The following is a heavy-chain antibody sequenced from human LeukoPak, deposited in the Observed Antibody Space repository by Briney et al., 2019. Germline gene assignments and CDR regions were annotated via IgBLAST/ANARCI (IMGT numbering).Heavy chain of an antibody. CDR1: GDSFIRHS. J-gene: IGHJ4*02. CDR3: AREYDSRARFDS. D-gene: IGHD6-13*01. V-gene: IGHV3-48*01. CDR2: IASSRRPI. Sequence: PGGSLRLSCVGSGDSFIRHSMNWVRRAPGKGLEWIAYIASSRRPIYYADSVKGRFTVYRDNARTSLFLHMNSLRAEATAVYYCAREYDSRARFDSWGQGTLVTVSS.